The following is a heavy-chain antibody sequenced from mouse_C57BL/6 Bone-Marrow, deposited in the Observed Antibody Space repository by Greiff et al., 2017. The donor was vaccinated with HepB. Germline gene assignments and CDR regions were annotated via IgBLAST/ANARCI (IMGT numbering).Heavy chain of an antibody. Sequence: EVQLQQSGPELVKPGASVKISCKASGYTITDYYMNWVKQSHGKSLEWIGDINPNNGGTSYNQKFKGKATLTVDKSSSTAYMELRSLTSEDSAVYYCARWGSNWAMDYWGQGTSVPVSS. CDR1: GYTITDYY. CDR2: INPNNGGT. V-gene: IGHV1-26*01. D-gene: IGHD2-5*01. J-gene: IGHJ4*01. CDR3: ARWGSNWAMDY.